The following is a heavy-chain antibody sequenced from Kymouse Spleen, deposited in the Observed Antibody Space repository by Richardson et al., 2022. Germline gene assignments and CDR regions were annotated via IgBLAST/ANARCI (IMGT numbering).Heavy chain of an antibody. J-gene: IGHJ4*02. CDR2: INHSGST. CDR1: GGSFSGYY. D-gene: IGHD3-10*01. V-gene: IGHV4-34*01. CDR3: ARGVLWFGELSRYYFDY. Sequence: QVQLQQWGAGLLKPSETLSLTCAVYGGSFSGYYWSWIRQPPGKGLEWIGEINHSGSTNYNPSLKSRVTISVDTSKNQFSLKLSSVTAADTAVYYCARGVLWFGELSRYYFDYWGQGTLVTVSS.